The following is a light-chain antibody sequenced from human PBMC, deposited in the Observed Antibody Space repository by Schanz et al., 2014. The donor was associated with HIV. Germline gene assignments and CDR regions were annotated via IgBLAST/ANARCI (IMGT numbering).Light chain of an antibody. J-gene: IGKJ3*01. CDR2: ATS. V-gene: IGKV3-20*01. CDR1: HSVGSDY. Sequence: EIVLTQSPVSLSLSPGDRAALSCRASHSVGSDYLAWYQQKPGQAPRLVIYATSTRAAGIPDRFSGTGSGTDFTLTISSLEPEDFAVYYCQHYGSSFGPGTKVDIK. CDR3: QHYGSS.